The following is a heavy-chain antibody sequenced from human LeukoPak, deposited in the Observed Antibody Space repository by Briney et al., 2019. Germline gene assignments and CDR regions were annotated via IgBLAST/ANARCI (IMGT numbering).Heavy chain of an antibody. V-gene: IGHV1-69*04. CDR2: IIPILGIA. CDR3: ARARGYSYGTHDY. Sequence: SVKVSCKASGGTFSSYAISWVRQAPGQGLEWMGRIIPILGIANYAQKFQGRVTVTADKSTSTAYMELSSLRSEDTAVYYCARARGYSYGTHDYWGQGTLVTVSS. CDR1: GGTFSSYA. J-gene: IGHJ4*02. D-gene: IGHD5-18*01.